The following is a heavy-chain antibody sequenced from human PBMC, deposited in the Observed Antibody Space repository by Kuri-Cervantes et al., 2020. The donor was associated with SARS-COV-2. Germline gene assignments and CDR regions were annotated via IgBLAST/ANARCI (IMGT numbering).Heavy chain of an antibody. CDR2: ISSSSSYI. CDR1: GFTFSSYS. Sequence: GGSLRLSCAASGFTFSSYSMNWVRQAPGKGLEWVSSISSSSSYIYYADSVKGRFTISRDNAKNSLYLQMNSLRAEDTAVYYCARGVHEQLYDSSGYYSAEYFQHWGQGTLVTVSS. J-gene: IGHJ1*01. CDR3: ARGVHEQLYDSSGYYSAEYFQH. D-gene: IGHD3-22*01. V-gene: IGHV3-21*01.